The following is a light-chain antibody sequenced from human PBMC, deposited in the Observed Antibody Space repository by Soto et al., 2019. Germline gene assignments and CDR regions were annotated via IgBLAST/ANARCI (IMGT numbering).Light chain of an antibody. J-gene: IGKJ4*01. CDR1: QSISSY. CDR3: QQSYSTPLT. Sequence: DIQMTQSPSSLSASVGDRVTITCRASQSISSYLNWYQQKPGEAPKLLIYAASSLQSGVPSRFSGSGSGTDFTLTISSLQPEDFATYYCQQSYSTPLTSGGGTKVDI. V-gene: IGKV1-39*01. CDR2: AAS.